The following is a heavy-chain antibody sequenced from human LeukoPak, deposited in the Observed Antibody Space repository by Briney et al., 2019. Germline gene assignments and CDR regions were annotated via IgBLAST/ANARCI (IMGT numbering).Heavy chain of an antibody. CDR3: ARDRGDYHYYYYYGMDV. CDR2: IIPIFGTA. D-gene: IGHD4-17*01. V-gene: IGHV1-69*13. Sequence: SVKVSCKASGGTFSSYAISWVRQAPGQGLEWMGGIIPIFGTANYAQKFQGRVTITADESTSTAYMELSSLRSEDTAVYYCARDRGDYHYYYYYGMDVWGQGTTVTVSS. J-gene: IGHJ6*02. CDR1: GGTFSSYA.